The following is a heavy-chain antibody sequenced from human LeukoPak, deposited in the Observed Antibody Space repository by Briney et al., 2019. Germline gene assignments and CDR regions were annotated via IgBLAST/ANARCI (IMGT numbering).Heavy chain of an antibody. CDR2: ISAYNGNT. Sequence: ASVKVSCKASGYTFTSYGISWVRQAPGQGLEWMGWISAYNGNTNYAQKPQGRVTMTTDTSTSTAYMELRSLRSDDTAVYYCARDGRGGYDFGWFDPWGQGTLVTVSS. CDR1: GYTFTSYG. V-gene: IGHV1-18*01. CDR3: ARDGRGGYDFGWFDP. D-gene: IGHD5-12*01. J-gene: IGHJ5*02.